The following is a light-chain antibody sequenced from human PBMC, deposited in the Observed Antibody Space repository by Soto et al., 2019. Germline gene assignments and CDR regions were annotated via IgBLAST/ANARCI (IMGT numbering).Light chain of an antibody. J-gene: IGLJ1*01. CDR3: SSYTSASTLVV. CDR1: SSDVGAYNF. CDR2: EVS. V-gene: IGLV2-14*01. Sequence: QSALTQPPSASGSPGQSVTISCTGTSSDVGAYNFVSWYQQHPGKAPKLMIFEVSNRPSGVSNRFSGSKSGNTASLTISGLQAADEADYYCSSYTSASTLVVFGTGTKLTVL.